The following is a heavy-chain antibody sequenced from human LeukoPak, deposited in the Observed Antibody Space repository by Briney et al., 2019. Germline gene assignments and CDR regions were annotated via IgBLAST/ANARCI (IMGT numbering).Heavy chain of an antibody. CDR1: GGTFSSYA. J-gene: IGHJ4*02. Sequence: SVKVSCKASGGTFSSYAISWVRQAPGQGLEWMGGIIPIFGTANYAQKFQGRVTITADESTSTAYMELSSLRSEDTAVYYCARGVPNWGFGYTGIHDYWGQGTLVTVSS. CDR2: IIPIFGTA. D-gene: IGHD7-27*01. CDR3: ARGVPNWGFGYTGIHDY. V-gene: IGHV1-69*01.